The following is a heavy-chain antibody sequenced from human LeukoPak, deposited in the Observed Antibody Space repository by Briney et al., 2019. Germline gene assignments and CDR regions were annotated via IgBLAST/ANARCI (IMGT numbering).Heavy chain of an antibody. D-gene: IGHD3-10*01. CDR1: GFTFSSYA. Sequence: PGGSLRLSCVASGFTFSSYAMSWARQAPGKGLEWVSAISGSGGRTYYADSVKGRFTISRDNSKNTLYLQMNRLRAEDTALYYCAKDSRSGSYSRLDYWGQGTLVTVSS. CDR3: AKDSRSGSYSRLDY. CDR2: ISGSGGRT. J-gene: IGHJ4*02. V-gene: IGHV3-23*01.